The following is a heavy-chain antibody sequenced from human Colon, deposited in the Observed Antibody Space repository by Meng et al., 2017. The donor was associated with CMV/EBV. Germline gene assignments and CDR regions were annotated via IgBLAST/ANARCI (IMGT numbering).Heavy chain of an antibody. CDR3: ARERGGNLVATRLDFDL. CDR2: ISSVGTYI. J-gene: IGHJ2*01. Sequence: GGSLRLSCVGSGFPFTNYRMNWVRLAPGKGLEWVSSISSVGTYISYVDSAKGRFTISRDNANNSLYLQINGLRAEDTAIYYCARERGGNLVATRLDFDLWGRGTLVTVSS. CDR1: GFPFTNYR. D-gene: IGHD5-12*01. V-gene: IGHV3-21*01.